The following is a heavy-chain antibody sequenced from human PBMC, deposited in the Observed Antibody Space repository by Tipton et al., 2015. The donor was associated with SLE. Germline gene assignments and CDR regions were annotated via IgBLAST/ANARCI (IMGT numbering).Heavy chain of an antibody. V-gene: IGHV1-18*01. CDR3: ARGSPAAALVRGDY. CDR1: GYNFANYG. D-gene: IGHD6-13*01. Sequence: QVQLVQSGGEVRKPGASVKVSCRASGYNFANYGINWVRQAPGQGLEWMGWISGYTGDTSYAQRFQGRVTMTTETSTGTAYMELRNLRSDDTAVFYCARGSPAAALVRGDYWGQGTLVTVSS. J-gene: IGHJ4*02. CDR2: ISGYTGDT.